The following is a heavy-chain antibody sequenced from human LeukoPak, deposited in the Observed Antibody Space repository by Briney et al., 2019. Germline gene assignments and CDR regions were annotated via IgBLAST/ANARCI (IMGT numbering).Heavy chain of an antibody. CDR2: IYNTGST. D-gene: IGHD3-22*01. CDR3: ARDQGDYYESSGSFYY. CDR1: GVSISSGSYY. V-gene: IGHV4-61*02. Sequence: TLSLTCTVSGVSISSGSYYWSWIRQPAGKGLEWIGRIYNTGSTNYNPSLKSRVTISVDTSKNQFSLKLSSVTAADTAVYYCARDQGDYYESSGSFYYWGQGNLVSVSS. J-gene: IGHJ4*02.